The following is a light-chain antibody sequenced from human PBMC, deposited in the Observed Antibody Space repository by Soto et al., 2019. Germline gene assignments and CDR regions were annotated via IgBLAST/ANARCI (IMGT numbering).Light chain of an antibody. CDR1: QTIGNY. CDR3: QKTYSTPGT. CDR2: AAS. V-gene: IGKV1-39*01. Sequence: DMQMPQSPSSLSASVGDIVTLPCRASQTIGNYLNWYQQKPGKAPKLLVYAASSLYSEVPSKLSGSGSGTDFTLTINSLQAEDFATYYCQKTYSTPGTCGQGTKVDIK. J-gene: IGKJ1*01.